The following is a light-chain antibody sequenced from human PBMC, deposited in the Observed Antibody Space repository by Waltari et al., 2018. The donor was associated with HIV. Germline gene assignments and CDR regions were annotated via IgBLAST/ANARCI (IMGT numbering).Light chain of an antibody. J-gene: IGKJ1*01. Sequence: DIQMTQSPPTLFASVGDRVTITCRASQTISTSLAWYQQKPGKAPKVLIYEASSLERGVPSRFSGSGSGTEFTLTISSLQPDDFATYYCQQYNSYSRTFGQGTKVEIK. CDR3: QQYNSYSRT. V-gene: IGKV1-5*03. CDR1: QTISTS. CDR2: EAS.